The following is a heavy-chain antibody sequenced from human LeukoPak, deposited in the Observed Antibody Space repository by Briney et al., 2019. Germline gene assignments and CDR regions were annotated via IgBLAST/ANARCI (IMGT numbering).Heavy chain of an antibody. CDR1: GFTFSSYS. CDR3: AKDRGELQWLDDY. V-gene: IGHV3-21*01. Sequence: GGSLRLSCAASGFTFSSYSMKWVRQAPGKGLEWVSSISSSSSYIYYADSVKGRFTISRDNAKNSLYLQMNSLRAEDTAVYYCAKDRGELQWLDDYWGQGTLVTVSS. J-gene: IGHJ4*02. CDR2: ISSSSSYI. D-gene: IGHD6-19*01.